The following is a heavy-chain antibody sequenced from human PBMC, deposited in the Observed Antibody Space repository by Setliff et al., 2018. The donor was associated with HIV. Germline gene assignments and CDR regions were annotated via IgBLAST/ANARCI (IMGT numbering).Heavy chain of an antibody. CDR2: GYYGGTT. CDR3: MRGRSITIFGVVYFDF. Sequence: SETLSLTCTVSGGSIGTYYWSWIRQPPGKGLEWIGYGYYGGTTSYNPSLKSRVTISVDTSNNQFSLKVTSVTAADTAVYYCMRGRSITIFGVVYFDFWGQGTQVTVSS. D-gene: IGHD3-3*01. CDR1: GGSIGTYY. J-gene: IGHJ4*02. V-gene: IGHV4-59*08.